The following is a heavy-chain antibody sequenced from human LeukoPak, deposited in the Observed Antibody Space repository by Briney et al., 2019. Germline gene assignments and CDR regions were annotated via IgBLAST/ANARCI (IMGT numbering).Heavy chain of an antibody. J-gene: IGHJ4*02. CDR2: IKEDGSEK. V-gene: IGHV3-7*01. D-gene: IGHD5-18*01. CDR1: GFTFSTYW. CDR3: ARLNRGYCYETSCYMEPGAGQ. Sequence: PGGSLRLSCEASGFTFSTYWMSWVRQAPGKGLECVANIKEDGSEKYYMDSVKGRFTISRDDAKNSLYLQMNSLRAEDTALYYCARLNRGYCYETSCYMEPGAGQWGQGTLVTVSS.